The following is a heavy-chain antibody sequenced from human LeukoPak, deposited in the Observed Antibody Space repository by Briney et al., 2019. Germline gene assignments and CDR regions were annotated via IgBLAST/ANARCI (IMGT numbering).Heavy chain of an antibody. CDR3: ARGLGAVTHAFDI. J-gene: IGHJ3*02. CDR2: IYTSGST. CDR1: GGSISSYY. Sequence: SETLSLTCTVSGGSISSYYWSWIRQPPGKGLEWIGYIYTSGSTNYNPSLKSRATISVDTSKNQFSLKLSSVTAADMAVYYCARGLGAVTHAFDIWGQGTMVTVSS. V-gene: IGHV4-4*08. D-gene: IGHD6-19*01.